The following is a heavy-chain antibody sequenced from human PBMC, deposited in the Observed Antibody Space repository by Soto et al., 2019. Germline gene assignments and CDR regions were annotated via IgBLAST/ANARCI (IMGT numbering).Heavy chain of an antibody. CDR2: IWYDGSNK. CDR1: GFTFSSYG. V-gene: IGHV3-33*01. Sequence: GGSLRLSCAASGFTFSSYGMHWVRQAPGKGLEWVAVIWYDGSNKYYADSVKGRFTISRDNSKNTLYLQMNSLRAEDTAVYYCARPRLHCSGGSCPIWGFDYWGQGTLVTVSS. J-gene: IGHJ4*02. CDR3: ARPRLHCSGGSCPIWGFDY. D-gene: IGHD2-15*01.